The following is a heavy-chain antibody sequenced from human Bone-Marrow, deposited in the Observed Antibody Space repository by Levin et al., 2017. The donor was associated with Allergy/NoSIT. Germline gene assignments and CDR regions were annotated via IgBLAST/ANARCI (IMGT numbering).Heavy chain of an antibody. CDR2: IKGKTDGGTT. CDR3: TTRSH. Sequence: LSLPCVASGFPFGNAWMNWVRQAPGKGLQWVGRIKGKTDGGTTDYAAPVKGRFTISRDDSKKTLYLQMNSLKTEDTAIYYCTTRSHWGQGTLVTVFS. J-gene: IGHJ4*02. CDR1: GFPFGNAW. V-gene: IGHV3-15*01.